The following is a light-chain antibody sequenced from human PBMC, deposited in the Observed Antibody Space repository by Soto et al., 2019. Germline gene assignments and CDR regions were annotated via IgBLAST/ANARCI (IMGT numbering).Light chain of an antibody. CDR3: QQYYSTPIT. V-gene: IGKV4-1*01. CDR2: WAS. CDR1: QSVLYSPNNKNY. Sequence: DVVMTKSPDSLAVSLGERATINCKSSQSVLYSPNNKNYLTWYQQKPGQPPKLLIYWASTRESGVPDRFSGSGSGTDFTLTISSLQAEDVAVYYCQQYYSTPITFGPGTKVDIK. J-gene: IGKJ3*01.